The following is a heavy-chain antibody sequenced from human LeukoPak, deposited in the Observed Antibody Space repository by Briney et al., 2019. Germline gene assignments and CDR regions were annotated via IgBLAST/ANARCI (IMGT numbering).Heavy chain of an antibody. J-gene: IGHJ3*02. CDR2: IYTSGST. CDR1: GGSISSYY. Sequence: SETLSLTCTVSGGSISSYYWSWIRQPAGKGLEWIGRIYTSGSTNYNPSLKSRVTMSVDTSKNQFSLQLSSVTAADTAVYYCARRRVTDYSYAFDIWGQGTMVTVSS. D-gene: IGHD2-21*02. CDR3: ARRRVTDYSYAFDI. V-gene: IGHV4-4*07.